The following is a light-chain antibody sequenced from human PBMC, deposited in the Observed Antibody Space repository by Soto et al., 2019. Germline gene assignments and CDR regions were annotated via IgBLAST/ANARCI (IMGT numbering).Light chain of an antibody. CDR1: SSDVGAYTS. V-gene: IGLV2-14*01. J-gene: IGLJ1*01. CDR3: SSYTSDNRDYV. Sequence: QSVLTQPASVSGSPGQSITISCTGSSSDVGAYTSVSWYQQHPGKAPKLMIYEVSNRPSGVSGRFSGSKSGNTASLTISGLQAEDEAHYYCSSYTSDNRDYVFGTGTKVTVL. CDR2: EVS.